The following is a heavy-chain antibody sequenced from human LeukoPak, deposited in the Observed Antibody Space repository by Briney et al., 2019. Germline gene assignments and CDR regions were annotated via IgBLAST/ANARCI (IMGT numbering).Heavy chain of an antibody. CDR2: ISSSGSTI. V-gene: IGHV3-48*03. CDR1: GFTFSSYE. CDR3: ARDLWDFWSGFDY. J-gene: IGHJ4*02. D-gene: IGHD3-3*01. Sequence: GGSLRLSCAASGFTFSSYERTWVRQAPGKGLEWVSYISSSGSTIYYADSVKCRFTIAGDNAKNSLYLQMHSLRAEEKAVYYCARDLWDFWSGFDYWGQGTLVTVSS.